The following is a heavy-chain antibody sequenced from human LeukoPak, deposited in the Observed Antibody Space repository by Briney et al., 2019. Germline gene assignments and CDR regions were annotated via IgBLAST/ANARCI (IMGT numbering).Heavy chain of an antibody. V-gene: IGHV3-30-3*01. CDR2: ISYDVSNK. Sequence: GGSLRLSCAASGFTFSSYAMHWVRQAPGKGLEWVAVISYDVSNKYYADSVKGRFTISRDNSKNTLYLQMNSLRAEDTAVYYCAKDGEAYCGGNCYSYNYYYMDVWGKGTTVTVSS. CDR3: AKDGEAYCGGNCYSYNYYYMDV. J-gene: IGHJ6*03. CDR1: GFTFSSYA. D-gene: IGHD2-21*01.